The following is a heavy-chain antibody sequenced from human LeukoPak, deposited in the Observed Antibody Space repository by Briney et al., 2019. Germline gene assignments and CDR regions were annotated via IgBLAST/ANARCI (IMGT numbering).Heavy chain of an antibody. J-gene: IGHJ6*02. CDR2: ISSNGSYI. V-gene: IGHV3-21*01. CDR3: ARDSIVVVVAAKDYYYGMDV. D-gene: IGHD2-15*01. CDR1: GFTFSSYS. Sequence: GGSLRLSCAASGFTFSSYSMNWVRQAPGKGLAWVSSISSNGSYIYYTDSVKGRFTISRDNAKNTLYLQMNSLRAEDTAVYYCARDSIVVVVAAKDYYYGMDVWGQGTTVTVSS.